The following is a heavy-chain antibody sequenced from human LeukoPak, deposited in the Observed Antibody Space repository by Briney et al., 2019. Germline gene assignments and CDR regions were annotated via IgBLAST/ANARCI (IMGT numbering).Heavy chain of an antibody. V-gene: IGHV3-7*01. CDR1: GFTFSNYY. CDR2: INQDGSGR. Sequence: GSLRLSCAASGFTFSNYYMSWVRQATGKGLEWVANINQDGSGRYYVDSVKGRFTVSRDNAKNSVDLQMNSLRAEDTAVYYCATEGQSDAFDIWGQGTMVTVSS. J-gene: IGHJ3*02. CDR3: ATEGQSDAFDI.